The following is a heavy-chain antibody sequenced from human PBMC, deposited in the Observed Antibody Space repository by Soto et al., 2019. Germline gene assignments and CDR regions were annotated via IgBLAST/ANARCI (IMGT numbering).Heavy chain of an antibody. J-gene: IGHJ3*02. CDR1: GFTFSSYE. D-gene: IGHD3-22*01. CDR3: PGSRGITMIVMVIKDAFES. CDR2: ISSSGSTI. Sequence: PGGSLRLSCAASGFTFSSYEMNWVRQAPGQWLEWVSYISSSGSTIYYADSVKGRFTISRDNAKNSLYLQMNSLRAEDTAVYYCPGSRGITMIVMVIKDAFESWGQGTMVAASS. V-gene: IGHV3-48*03.